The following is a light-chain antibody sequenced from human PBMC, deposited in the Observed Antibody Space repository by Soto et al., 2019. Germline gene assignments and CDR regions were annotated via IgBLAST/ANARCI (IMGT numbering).Light chain of an antibody. J-gene: IGLJ1*01. Sequence: QSALAQPASVSGSPGQSVTISCTGTTSDVGSYHLVSWYQQHPGKAPKLMIYEGTKRPSGVSNRFSGSKSGNTASLTISGLQAEDEADYYCSSYTSSSTPYVFGTGTKLTVL. V-gene: IGLV2-14*02. CDR3: SSYTSSSTPYV. CDR2: EGT. CDR1: TSDVGSYHL.